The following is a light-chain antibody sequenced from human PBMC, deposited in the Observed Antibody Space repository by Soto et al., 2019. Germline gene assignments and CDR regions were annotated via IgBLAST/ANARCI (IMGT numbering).Light chain of an antibody. V-gene: IGKV3-20*01. J-gene: IGKJ1*01. CDR3: QQYGSSPWT. Sequence: EVVLTQLPGTLSLSPGERATLSCRASQTLRRTYIAWYQQKPGQAPRLLIYDASTRATGIPARFSGSGSGTDFTLTISRLEPEDFAVYCCQQYGSSPWTFGQGTKVDIK. CDR1: QTLRRTY. CDR2: DAS.